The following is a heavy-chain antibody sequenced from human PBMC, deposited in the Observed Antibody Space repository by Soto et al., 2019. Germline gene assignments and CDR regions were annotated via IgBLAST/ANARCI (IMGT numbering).Heavy chain of an antibody. CDR2: ISGTGGST. Sequence: PGGSLRLSCAASGFTFERYGMSWVRQVPGKGLEWVSGISGTGGSTNCADSVKGRFTISRDNSKNILYLQMKSLRADDTAVYYCAKGAYSSAWLFDYWGQGTLVTVSS. CDR3: AKGAYSSAWLFDY. D-gene: IGHD6-19*01. J-gene: IGHJ4*02. CDR1: GFTFERYG. V-gene: IGHV3-23*01.